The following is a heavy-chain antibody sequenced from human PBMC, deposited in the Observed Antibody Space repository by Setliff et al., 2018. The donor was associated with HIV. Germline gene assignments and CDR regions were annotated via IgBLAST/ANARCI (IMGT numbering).Heavy chain of an antibody. CDR2: IKQDGSEK. CDR3: ARDQTVAVTTGYYYYMDV. J-gene: IGHJ6*03. D-gene: IGHD3-22*01. Sequence: PGGSLRLSCAASGFTFSSYWMSWVRQAPGKGLEWVANIKQDGSEKYYVDSVKGRFTISRDNAKNSLYLQMNSLRAEDTAVYYCARDQTVAVTTGYYYYMDVWGKGTTVTVSS. V-gene: IGHV3-7*03. CDR1: GFTFSSYW.